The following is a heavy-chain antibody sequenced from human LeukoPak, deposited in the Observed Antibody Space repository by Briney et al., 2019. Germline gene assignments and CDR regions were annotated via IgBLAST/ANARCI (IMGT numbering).Heavy chain of an antibody. CDR3: ARDRRSGGLYYYDSSGPRGMDV. J-gene: IGHJ6*02. CDR2: ISGSGGST. Sequence: GGSLRLSCAGSGFTFSSYAMSWVRQAPGKGLEWVSAISGSGGSTYYADSVKGRFTISRDNSKNTLYLQMNSLRAEDTAVYYCARDRRSGGLYYYDSSGPRGMDVWGQGTTVTVSS. CDR1: GFTFSSYA. D-gene: IGHD3-22*01. V-gene: IGHV3-23*01.